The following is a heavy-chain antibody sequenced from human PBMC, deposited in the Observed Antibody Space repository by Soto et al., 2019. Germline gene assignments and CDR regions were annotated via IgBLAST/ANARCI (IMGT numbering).Heavy chain of an antibody. D-gene: IGHD2-15*01. CDR3: ARGSVARNFDY. J-gene: IGHJ4*02. CDR2: IYSDGGT. CDR1: GGSINNYY. Sequence: QVQLHESGPGLVKPSETLSLTCTVSGGSINNYYWSWIRQPPGKGLEYVGDIYSDGGTNYNPSLKSRLTMSVDTSKNQFSLRLHSVTAADTALYYCARGSVARNFDYWGLGTLVTVSS. V-gene: IGHV4-59*01.